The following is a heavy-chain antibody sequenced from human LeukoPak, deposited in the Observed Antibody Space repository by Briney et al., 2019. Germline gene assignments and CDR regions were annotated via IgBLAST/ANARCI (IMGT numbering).Heavy chain of an antibody. CDR2: IYPGDSDT. Sequence: GESLKISCKGSGYSFASYWIGWVRQMPGKGLEWMGIIYPGDSDTRYSPSFQGQVTISADKSISTAYLQWSSLKASDTAMYYCARERRSNRVSDFDYWGQGTLVSVSS. J-gene: IGHJ4*02. CDR3: ARERRSNRVSDFDY. CDR1: GYSFASYW. V-gene: IGHV5-51*01. D-gene: IGHD1-14*01.